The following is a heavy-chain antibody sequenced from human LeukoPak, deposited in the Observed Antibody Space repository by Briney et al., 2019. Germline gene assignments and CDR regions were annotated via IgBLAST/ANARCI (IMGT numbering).Heavy chain of an antibody. Sequence: PSQTLSLTCSVSGGAISSENYYWNWIRQPAGKGLEWIGRVHVSGISDYNPSLKGRVNISVDSSKKHFSLELTSVTAADTAAYFCARDRNYWYFDLWGRGSLVTVSS. CDR1: GGAISSENYY. CDR3: ARDRNYWYFDL. V-gene: IGHV4-61*02. J-gene: IGHJ2*01. CDR2: VHVSGIS.